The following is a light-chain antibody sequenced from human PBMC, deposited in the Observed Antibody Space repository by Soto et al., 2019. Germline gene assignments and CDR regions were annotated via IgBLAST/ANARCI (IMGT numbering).Light chain of an antibody. J-gene: IGKJ3*01. CDR2: GAS. CDR1: QSINTW. V-gene: IGKV1D-12*01. CDR3: QQATGFT. Sequence: DIQMTQSPSSVSASVGDTVTITCRASQSINTWVAWYQQKPGKAPKSLIYGASRLQSGVPSRFRGSGSGTDFTLTISGLQPEDFATYFCQQATGFTFGPGTKVDL.